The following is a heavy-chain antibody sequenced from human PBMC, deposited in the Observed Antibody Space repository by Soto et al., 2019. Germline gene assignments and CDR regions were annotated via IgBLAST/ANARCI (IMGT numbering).Heavy chain of an antibody. CDR2: IKQDGSEK. D-gene: IGHD7-27*01. CDR1: GFTFSSYW. CDR3: AREMNLGAFDI. J-gene: IGHJ3*02. V-gene: IGHV3-7*01. Sequence: GGSLRLSCAASGFTFSSYWMSWVHQAPGKGLEWMANIKQDGSEKYYVDSVKGRFTISRDNAKNSLYLQMNSLRAEDTAVYYCAREMNLGAFDIWGQGTMVTVSS.